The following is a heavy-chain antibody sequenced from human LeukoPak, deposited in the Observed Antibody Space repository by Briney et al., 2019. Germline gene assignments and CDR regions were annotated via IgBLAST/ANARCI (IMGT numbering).Heavy chain of an antibody. J-gene: IGHJ4*02. CDR2: MNPNSGNT. CDR1: GYTFTSYD. V-gene: IGHV1-8*01. CDR3: ARVSGFAAASDY. Sequence: ASVKVSCKASGYTFTSYDINWVRQATGQGLEWMGWMNPNSGNTGYAQKFQGRVTMTRNTSISTAYMELSSLRSEDTAVYYCARVSGFAAASDYWGQGTLVTVSS. D-gene: IGHD6-13*01.